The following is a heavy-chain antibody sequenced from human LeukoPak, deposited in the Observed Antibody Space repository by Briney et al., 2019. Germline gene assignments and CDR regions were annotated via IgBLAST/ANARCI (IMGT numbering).Heavy chain of an antibody. V-gene: IGHV1-2*02. D-gene: IGHD3/OR15-3a*01. CDR1: RYTITSYY. CDR3: ATITQDWERNY. CDR2: IDPTSGGS. Sequence: ASVKVSCKASRYTITSYYIHWVRQAPGQGLEWMGWIDPTSGGSTYAQEFQGRVTMIRDTSISTAYMELSSLRSDDTAVYYCATITQDWERNYWGQGTLVTVSS. J-gene: IGHJ4*02.